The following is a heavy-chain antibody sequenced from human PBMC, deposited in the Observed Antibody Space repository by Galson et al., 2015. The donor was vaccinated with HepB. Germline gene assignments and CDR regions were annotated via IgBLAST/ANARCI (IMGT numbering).Heavy chain of an antibody. CDR1: GNPSNKYD. D-gene: IGHD2-15*01. J-gene: IGHJ5*02. V-gene: IGHV1-69*11. CDR2: LIVFLNKT. CDR3: ARDLRINWFDP. Sequence: SVKVSCKASGNPSNKYDIYWMRQAPGQGLEWMGRLIVFLNKTNYAETFENRLTITADGSTGTSYMELSGLTSEDTAVYYCARDLRINWFDPWGQGTLVTVSS.